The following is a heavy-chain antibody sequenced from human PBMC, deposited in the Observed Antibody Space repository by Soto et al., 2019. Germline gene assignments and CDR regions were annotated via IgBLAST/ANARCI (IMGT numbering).Heavy chain of an antibody. D-gene: IGHD2-8*01. CDR2: ISYRGTT. V-gene: IGHV4-30-4*01. Sequence: QVQLQEPGPGLVKPSQTLSLICTVSGDSIGSDNYFWSWIRQPPGQGLEWIGYISYRGTTYYNPSLKRRVSISLDTSNDRFSLEMYSVTAADTSVYYCARGVNVVALSEAFDLWGQGTMVTVPS. CDR3: ARGVNVVALSEAFDL. CDR1: GDSIGSDNYF. J-gene: IGHJ3*01.